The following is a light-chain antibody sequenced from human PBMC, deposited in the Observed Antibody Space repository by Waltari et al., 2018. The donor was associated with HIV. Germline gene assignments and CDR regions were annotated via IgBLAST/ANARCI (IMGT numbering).Light chain of an antibody. CDR2: DAS. Sequence: ETVLTQSPATLSLSPGERATLSCRASQSVTNYLACYQQKPGQAPRLLIYDASSRATGIPARFSGDGPWTDFTLTISSLEPEDFAVYYCHQCSNWLTFGGGTKVEIK. J-gene: IGKJ4*01. CDR3: HQCSNWLT. CDR1: QSVTNY. V-gene: IGKV3D-11*02.